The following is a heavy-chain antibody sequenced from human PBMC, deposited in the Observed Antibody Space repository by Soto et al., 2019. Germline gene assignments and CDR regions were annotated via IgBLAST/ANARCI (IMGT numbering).Heavy chain of an antibody. V-gene: IGHV3-48*02. CDR2: ISSSSSTI. D-gene: IGHD3-22*01. CDR1: GFTFSSYS. Sequence: GGSLRLSCAASGFTFSSYSMNWVLQAPWKGLEWVSYISSSSSTIYYADSVKGRFTISRDNAKNSLYLQMNSLRDEDTAVYYCARDPGSWYYDSSGYWSNYYGMDVWGQGTTVTVSS. CDR3: ARDPGSWYYDSSGYWSNYYGMDV. J-gene: IGHJ6*02.